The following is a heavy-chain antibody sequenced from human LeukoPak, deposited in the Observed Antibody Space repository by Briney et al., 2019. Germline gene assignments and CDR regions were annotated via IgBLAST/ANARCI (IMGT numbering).Heavy chain of an antibody. D-gene: IGHD6-6*01. CDR3: AREAISSRLEETA. Sequence: GGSLRLSCAASGFTFRSYAMHWVRQAPGKGLECVSYLSTSGNTIYYADSVKGRFTISRDNAKNSLYLQMNSLRDEDTAVYYCAREAISSRLEETAWGKGTTVIVSS. CDR2: LSTSGNTI. V-gene: IGHV3-48*02. J-gene: IGHJ6*03. CDR1: GFTFRSYA.